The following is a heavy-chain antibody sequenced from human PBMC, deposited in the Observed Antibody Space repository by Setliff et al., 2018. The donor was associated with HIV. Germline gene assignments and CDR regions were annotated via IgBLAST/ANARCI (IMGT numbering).Heavy chain of an antibody. V-gene: IGHV2-5*08. CDR1: AGAIRSYYW. CDR3: AHYVLYPYDAFDL. Sequence: TLSLTCTVSAGAIRSYYWSWIRQSPGKALDWLGLIYWDDDKRYSPSLKSRLTITRDTSKNQVILTMTNVDPADTATYYCAHYVLYPYDAFDLRGQGTMVTVSS. J-gene: IGHJ3*01. D-gene: IGHD2-2*02. CDR2: IYWDDDK.